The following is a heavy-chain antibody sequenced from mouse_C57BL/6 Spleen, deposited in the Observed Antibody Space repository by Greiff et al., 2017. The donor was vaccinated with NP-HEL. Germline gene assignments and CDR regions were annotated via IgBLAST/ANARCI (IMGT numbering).Heavy chain of an antibody. CDR1: GFNIKDDY. J-gene: IGHJ2*01. D-gene: IGHD1-1*01. V-gene: IGHV14-4*01. Sequence: EVQLQQSGAELVRPGASVKLSCTASGFNIKDDYMHWVKQRPEQGLEWIGWIDPENGDTEYASKFQGKATITADTSSNTAYLQLSSLTSEDTAVYYCTTRHYYGSDFDYWGQGTTLTVSS. CDR2: IDPENGDT. CDR3: TTRHYYGSDFDY.